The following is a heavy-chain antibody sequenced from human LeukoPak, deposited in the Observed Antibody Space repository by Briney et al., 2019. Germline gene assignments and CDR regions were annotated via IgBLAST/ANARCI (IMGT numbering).Heavy chain of an antibody. V-gene: IGHV4-39*01. CDR1: GGSIGSSSYY. J-gene: IGHJ5*02. Sequence: PSETLSLTCTVSGGSIGSSSYYWGWIRQPPGKGLEWIGSIYYSGSTYYNPSLKSRVTISVDTSKNQFSLKLSSVTAADTAVYYCARHLGPLQLERRVPQWFDPWGQGTLVTVSS. CDR3: ARHLGPLQLERRVPQWFDP. CDR2: IYYSGST. D-gene: IGHD1-1*01.